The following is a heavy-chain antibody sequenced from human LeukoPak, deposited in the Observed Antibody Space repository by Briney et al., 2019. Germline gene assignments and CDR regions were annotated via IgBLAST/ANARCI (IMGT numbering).Heavy chain of an antibody. J-gene: IGHJ4*02. CDR2: IYTSGST. D-gene: IGHD3-22*01. V-gene: IGHV4-4*09. CDR3: ARLKYYDSSGYPTFDY. Sequence: SETLSLTCTVSGGSISSYYWSWIRQPPGKGLEWIGYIYTSGSTNYNPSLKSRVTISVDTSKNQFSLKLSSVTAADTAVYYCARLKYYDSSGYPTFDYWGQGTLVTVSS. CDR1: GGSISSYY.